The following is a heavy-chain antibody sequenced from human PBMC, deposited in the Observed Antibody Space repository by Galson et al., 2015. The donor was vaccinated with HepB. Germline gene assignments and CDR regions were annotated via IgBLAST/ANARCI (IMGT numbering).Heavy chain of an antibody. Sequence: FLRLSCAASGFTYSAYWMSWVGQAPGKGLEWVAKLNQDGSERHYVESVRGRFTISRDNAKNSLYLQMDSLRADDTAMYYCARDKSYYDSSVGSRFDWWGQGTLVTVSS. J-gene: IGHJ4*02. D-gene: IGHD3-22*01. CDR1: GFTYSAYW. CDR3: ARDKSYYDSSVGSRFDW. CDR2: LNQDGSER. V-gene: IGHV3-7*01.